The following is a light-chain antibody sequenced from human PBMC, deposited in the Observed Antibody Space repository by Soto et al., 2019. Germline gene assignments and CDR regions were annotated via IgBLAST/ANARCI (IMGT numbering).Light chain of an antibody. CDR1: QSVSNGD. J-gene: IGKJ1*01. V-gene: IGKV3-20*01. CDR2: GAT. CDR3: QQYATSPRT. Sequence: ENVLTQSPGTLSLSPGERATLSCRASQSVSNGDLSWYQQKPDQAPRLLIYGATSRATGIPARFSGSGSGTDFTLTISRLETEDFAVYYCQQYATSPRTFGQGTTVEI.